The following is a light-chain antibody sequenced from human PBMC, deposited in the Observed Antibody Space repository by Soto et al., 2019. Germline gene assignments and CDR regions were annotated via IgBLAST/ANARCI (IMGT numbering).Light chain of an antibody. CDR3: HQRSNLPLT. J-gene: IGKJ3*01. CDR1: QGIGRY. Sequence: EIVLTQSPGTLSLSPGESATLSCRASQGIGRYLAWFQQKPGQPPRLLIYDASTRATGIPGRFSGSGSGTDFTLTISSLEPEDFAVYYCHQRSNLPLTFGPGTKVEI. V-gene: IGKV3-11*01. CDR2: DAS.